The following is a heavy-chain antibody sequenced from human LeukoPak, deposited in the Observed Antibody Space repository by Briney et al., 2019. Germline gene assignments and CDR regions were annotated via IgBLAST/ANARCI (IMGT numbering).Heavy chain of an antibody. V-gene: IGHV3-30*01. Sequence: GGSLRLSCAASGFTFSNNAMHWVRQAPGKGLEWVAVISYDGSNKYYADSVKGRFTVSRDNSRNTVNLQMNSLRGEDTAVYYCARAPVRGAVAGVDYWGQGTLVTVSS. CDR3: ARAPVRGAVAGVDY. CDR2: ISYDGSNK. D-gene: IGHD6-19*01. CDR1: GFTFSNNA. J-gene: IGHJ4*02.